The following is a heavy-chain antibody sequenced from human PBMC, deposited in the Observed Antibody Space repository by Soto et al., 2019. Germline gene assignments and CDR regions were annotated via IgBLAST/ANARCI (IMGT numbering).Heavy chain of an antibody. J-gene: IGHJ5*02. D-gene: IGHD3-10*01. CDR1: GGSFSDTY. Sequence: QVHLQQWGAGLLKPSETLSLTCAVYGGSFSDTYWNWFRQPPGKGLEWIGEINHNTNTIYNPSLTSRVTISVDTSKNHFALKLTSVTAADTAVYYWARGVRWFRGSFDPWGQGTLVTVSS. CDR2: INHNTNT. CDR3: ARGVRWFRGSFDP. V-gene: IGHV4-34*01.